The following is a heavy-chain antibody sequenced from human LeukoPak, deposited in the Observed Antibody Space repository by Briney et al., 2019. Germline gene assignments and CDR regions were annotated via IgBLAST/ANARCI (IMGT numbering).Heavy chain of an antibody. CDR1: GGSISSGGYY. V-gene: IGHV4-30-2*05. CDR3: ARGGEESYYGSGRLY. CDR2: IYHSGST. D-gene: IGHD3-10*01. Sequence: SETLSLTCTVSGGSISSGGYYWSWIRQPPGKGLEWIGYIYHSGSTYYNPSLKSRVTISVDTSRNQFSLKLSSVTAADTAVYYSARGGEESYYGSGRLYWGQGTLVTVSS. J-gene: IGHJ4*02.